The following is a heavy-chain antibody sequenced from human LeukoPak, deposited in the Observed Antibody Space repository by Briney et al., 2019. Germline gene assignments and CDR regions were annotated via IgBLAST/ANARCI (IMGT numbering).Heavy chain of an antibody. J-gene: IGHJ2*01. CDR2: IYYSGNT. D-gene: IGHD6-13*01. V-gene: IGHV4-59*12. CDR3: ASRRVAAAGTADHWYFDL. CDR1: GGSISSYY. Sequence: SETLSLTCTVSGGSISSYYWNWIRQPPGKGLEWIGYIYYSGNTNCNPSLKSRVTISVDTSKNQFSLKLSSVTAADTAVYYCASRRVAAAGTADHWYFDLWGRGTLVTVSS.